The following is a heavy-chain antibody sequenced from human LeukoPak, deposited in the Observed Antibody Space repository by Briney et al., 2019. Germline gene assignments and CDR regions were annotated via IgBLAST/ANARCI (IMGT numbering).Heavy chain of an antibody. J-gene: IGHJ4*02. D-gene: IGHD2-15*01. CDR2: ISGSGGST. Sequence: GGSLRLSCAASGFTFSSYAMSWVRQAPGKGLEWVSAISGSGGSTYYADSVKGRFTISRDNSKNTLYLQMNSLRAEDTAVYYCXXXXXXCSGGSCYSDYWGQGTLVTVSS. CDR1: GFTFSSYA. CDR3: XXXXXXCSGGSCYSDY. V-gene: IGHV3-23*01.